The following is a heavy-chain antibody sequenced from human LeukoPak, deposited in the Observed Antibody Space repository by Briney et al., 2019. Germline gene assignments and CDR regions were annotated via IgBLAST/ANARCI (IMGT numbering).Heavy chain of an antibody. CDR2: INSGGSST. D-gene: IGHD3-22*01. CDR3: ARDGGRYGDSSGYSD. Sequence: GGSLRLSCAASGFTFSSYWMHWVRQAPGKGLVWISRINSGGSSTSYADSVKGRFTISRDNAKSTLYLQMNSLRAEDTAVYYCARDGGRYGDSSGYSDWGQGTLVTVSS. V-gene: IGHV3-74*01. CDR1: GFTFSSYW. J-gene: IGHJ4*02.